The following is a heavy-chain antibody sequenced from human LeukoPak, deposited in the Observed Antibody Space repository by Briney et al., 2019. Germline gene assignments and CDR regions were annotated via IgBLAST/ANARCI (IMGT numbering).Heavy chain of an antibody. Sequence: PSQTLSLTXTVSGGSISSGDYFWSWIRQPPGKGLEWIGSIYHSGSTYYNPSLKSRVTLSVDTSKNQFSLKLSSVTAADTAVYYCARDCSGGSCYSFWFDPWGQGTLVTVSS. J-gene: IGHJ5*02. V-gene: IGHV4-39*07. CDR3: ARDCSGGSCYSFWFDP. D-gene: IGHD2-15*01. CDR1: GGSISSGDYF. CDR2: IYHSGST.